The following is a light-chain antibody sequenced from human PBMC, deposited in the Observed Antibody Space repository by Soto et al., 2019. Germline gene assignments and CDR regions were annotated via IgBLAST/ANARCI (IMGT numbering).Light chain of an antibody. CDR3: QQAATFPLI. Sequence: DIQMTQSPSSVSAFVGDSVTITCRASQGITSWLAWYQQKPGKAPELLIYAASSLQSGVPSRFSGSGSGTDFTLTISSLQPEDSATHYCQQAATFPLIFGGGTKVEIK. V-gene: IGKV1-12*01. CDR1: QGITSW. J-gene: IGKJ4*01. CDR2: AAS.